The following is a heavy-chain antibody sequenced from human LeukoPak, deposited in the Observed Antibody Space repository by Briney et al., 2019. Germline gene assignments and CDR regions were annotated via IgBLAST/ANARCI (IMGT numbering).Heavy chain of an antibody. Sequence: ASVKVSCKVSGYTLTELSMHWVRQAPGKGLEWMGGFDPEDGETIYAQKFQGRVTMTEDTSTDTAYMELSSLRADDTAVYHCVEGGDNWNYVTSLGFWGQGTLVTVSS. J-gene: IGHJ4*02. CDR1: GYTLTELS. D-gene: IGHD1-7*01. CDR2: FDPEDGET. V-gene: IGHV1-24*01. CDR3: VEGGDNWNYVTSLGF.